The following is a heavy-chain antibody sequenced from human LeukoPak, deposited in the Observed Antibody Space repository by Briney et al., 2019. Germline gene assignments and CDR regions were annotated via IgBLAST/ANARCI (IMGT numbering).Heavy chain of an antibody. CDR3: AREDDSSSGAFDI. Sequence: SVKVSCKASGGTFSSYAISWVRQAPGQGLEWMGGIIPIFGTANYAQKFQGRVTITTDESTSTAYMELSGLRSEDTAVYHCAREDDSSSGAFDIWGQGTMVTVSS. CDR2: IIPIFGTA. CDR1: GGTFSSYA. J-gene: IGHJ3*02. D-gene: IGHD3-22*01. V-gene: IGHV1-69*05.